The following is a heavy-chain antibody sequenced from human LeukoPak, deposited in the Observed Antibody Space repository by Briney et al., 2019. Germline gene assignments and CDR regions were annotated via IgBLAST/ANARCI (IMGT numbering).Heavy chain of an antibody. D-gene: IGHD3-16*02. J-gene: IGHJ4*02. Sequence: ASVKVSCKASGYTFTGYYMHWVRQAPGQGLEWMGWISAYNGNTNYAQKLQGRVTMTTDTSTGTAYMELRSLRSDDTAVYYCARQTLNYDYVWGSYRYLGYFDYWGQGTLVTVSS. CDR3: ARQTLNYDYVWGSYRYLGYFDY. CDR2: ISAYNGNT. V-gene: IGHV1-18*04. CDR1: GYTFTGYY.